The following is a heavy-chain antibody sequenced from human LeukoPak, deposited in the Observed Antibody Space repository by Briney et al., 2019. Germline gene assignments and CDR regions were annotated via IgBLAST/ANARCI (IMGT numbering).Heavy chain of an antibody. CDR1: GFTFSSYA. Sequence: TGGSLRLSCAASGFTFSSYAMHWVRQAPGKGLEWVAVISYDGSNKYYADSVKGRFTISRDNAKNSLYLQMNSLRAEDTAVYYCARAGEASMIVPQQDYFDYWGQGTLVTVSS. D-gene: IGHD3-22*01. CDR3: ARAGEASMIVPQQDYFDY. J-gene: IGHJ4*02. V-gene: IGHV3-30-3*01. CDR2: ISYDGSNK.